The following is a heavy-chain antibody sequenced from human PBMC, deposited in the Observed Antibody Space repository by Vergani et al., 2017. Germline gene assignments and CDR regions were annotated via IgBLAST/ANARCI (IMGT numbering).Heavy chain of an antibody. CDR2: IYYSGST. J-gene: IGHJ6*03. D-gene: IGHD1-14*01. CDR3: ASQGEPPGAYYYYYMDV. CDR1: GGSISSSSYY. V-gene: IGHV4-39*07. Sequence: QLQLQESGPGLVKPSETLSLTCTVSGGSISSSSYYWGWIRQPPGKGLEWIGSIYYSGSTYYNPSLKSRVTISVDTSKNQFSLKLSSVTAADTAVYYCASQGEPPGAYYYYYMDVWGKGP.